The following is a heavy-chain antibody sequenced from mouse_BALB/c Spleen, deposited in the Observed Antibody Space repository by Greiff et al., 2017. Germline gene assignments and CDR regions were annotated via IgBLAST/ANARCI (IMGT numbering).Heavy chain of an antibody. CDR2: IWGDGST. D-gene: IGHD2-3*01. CDR1: GFSLTGYG. V-gene: IGHV2-6-7*01. Sequence: VKLQESGPGLVAPSQSLSITCTVSGFSLTGYGVNWVRQPPGKGLEWLGMIWGDGSTDYNSALKSRLSISKDNSKSQVFLKMNSLQTDDTARYYCARDRGDGYYSHYFDYWGQGTTLTVSS. CDR3: ARDRGDGYYSHYFDY. J-gene: IGHJ2*01.